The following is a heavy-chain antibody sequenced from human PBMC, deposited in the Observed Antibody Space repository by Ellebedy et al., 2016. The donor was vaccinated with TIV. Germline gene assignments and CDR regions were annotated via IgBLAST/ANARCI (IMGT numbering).Heavy chain of an antibody. D-gene: IGHD4-17*01. Sequence: SETLSLTCTVSGGSVSSGSYYWSWIRQPPGKGLEWIGYIYYSGGTNYNPSLKSRVTIALDTSKNEFSLKLRSVTAADTAVYYCARRRGDYVNGLFYFDLWGQGALVTVSS. J-gene: IGHJ4*02. CDR2: IYYSGGT. CDR1: GGSVSSGSYY. CDR3: ARRRGDYVNGLFYFDL. V-gene: IGHV4-61*01.